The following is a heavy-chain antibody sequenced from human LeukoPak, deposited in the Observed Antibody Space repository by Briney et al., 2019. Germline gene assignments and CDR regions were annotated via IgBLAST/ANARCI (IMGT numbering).Heavy chain of an antibody. J-gene: IGHJ3*02. D-gene: IGHD3-16*01. V-gene: IGHV4-4*07. CDR1: GGSISSYY. CDR3: ARRGRRGYPLDAFDI. CDR2: IYTSGST. Sequence: SETLSLTCTVSGGSISSYYWSWIRQPAGKGLEWIGRIYTSGSTNYNPSLKSRVTISVDTSKNQFSLKLSSVTAADTAVYYCARRGRRGYPLDAFDIWGQGTMVTVSS.